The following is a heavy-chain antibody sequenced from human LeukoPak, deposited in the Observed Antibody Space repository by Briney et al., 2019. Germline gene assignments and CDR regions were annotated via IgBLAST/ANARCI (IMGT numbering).Heavy chain of an antibody. Sequence: PGGSLRLSCAASGFTFSSYDMHWVRQATGKGLEWVSGIGTAGDTYYLGSVKGRFTISRENAKNSLYLQMNSLRAGDTAVYYCARASRSAAADFDYWGQGTLVTVSS. V-gene: IGHV3-13*01. CDR3: ARASRSAAADFDY. CDR1: GFTFSSYD. J-gene: IGHJ4*02. CDR2: IGTAGDT. D-gene: IGHD6-13*01.